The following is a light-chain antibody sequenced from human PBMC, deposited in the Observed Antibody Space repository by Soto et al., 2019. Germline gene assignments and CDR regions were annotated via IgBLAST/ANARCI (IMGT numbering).Light chain of an antibody. CDR2: EVS. J-gene: IGLJ2*01. V-gene: IGLV2-8*01. CDR3: SSSAGTKNMV. Sequence: QSALTQPPSASGSPGQSVTISCTGTPSDVGASNYVSWYQQQPGKAPKLMISEVSKRPSGVPDRFAGSKSGNTASLTVSGLQAEDEAYYYFSSSAGTKNMVFGAGTKLTVL. CDR1: PSDVGASNY.